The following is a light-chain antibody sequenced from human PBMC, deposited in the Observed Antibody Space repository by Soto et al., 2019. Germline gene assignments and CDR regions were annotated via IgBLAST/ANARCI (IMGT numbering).Light chain of an antibody. CDR3: QQCSSSPLT. Sequence: EIVLTQSPGTLSLSPGERATLSYRTSQSVSNNYLAWYQQKPGQAPRLLIHDASSRATGIPDRFSGSGSGTDFTLTISRLEPEDFAVYYCQQCSSSPLTFGGGTKVEIK. J-gene: IGKJ4*01. CDR2: DAS. V-gene: IGKV3-20*01. CDR1: QSVSNNY.